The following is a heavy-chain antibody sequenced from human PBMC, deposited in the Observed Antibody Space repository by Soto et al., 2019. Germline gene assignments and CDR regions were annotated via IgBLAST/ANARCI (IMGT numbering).Heavy chain of an antibody. CDR1: GGSISSSSYY. CDR3: ARHRPPPYYDFWSGYYTALDY. CDR2: IYYSGST. Sequence: QLQLQESGPGLVKPSETLSLTCTVSGGSISSSSYYWGWIRQPPGKGLEWIGSIYYSGSTYYNPSLKSRVTISVDTSKNKFSLKLSSVTAADTAVYYCARHRPPPYYDFWSGYYTALDYWGQGTLVTVSS. J-gene: IGHJ4*02. D-gene: IGHD3-3*01. V-gene: IGHV4-39*01.